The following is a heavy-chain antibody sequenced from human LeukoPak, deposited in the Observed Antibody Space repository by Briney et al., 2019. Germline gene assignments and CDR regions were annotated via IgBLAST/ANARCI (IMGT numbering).Heavy chain of an antibody. CDR2: IYSGDST. D-gene: IGHD3-10*01. CDR3: ARDSIYYYGSGSSAFDY. J-gene: IGHJ4*02. CDR1: GFTVSSNY. Sequence: GGSLRLSCAASGFTVSSNYMSWVRQAPGKGLEWVSVIYSGDSTYYADSVKGRFTISRDNAKNSLYLQMNSLRAEDTAVYYCARDSIYYYGSGSSAFDYWGQGTLVSVSS. V-gene: IGHV3-53*01.